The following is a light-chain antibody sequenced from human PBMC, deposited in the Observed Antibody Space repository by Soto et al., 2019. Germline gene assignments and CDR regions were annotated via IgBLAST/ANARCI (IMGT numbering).Light chain of an antibody. V-gene: IGLV2-8*01. J-gene: IGLJ2*01. CDR3: SSYAGSNNLV. CDR1: SSDVGGYNY. Sequence: QSALTPPPSASGSPGQSVTISCTGNSSDVGGYNYVSWYQQHPGKAPKLMIYEVSKRPSGVPDRFSGSKSGNTASLTVSGLQAEDEADYYCSSYAGSNNLVFGGGTKVTVL. CDR2: EVS.